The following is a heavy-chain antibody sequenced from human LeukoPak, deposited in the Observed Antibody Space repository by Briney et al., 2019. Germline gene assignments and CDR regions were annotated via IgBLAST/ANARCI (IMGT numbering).Heavy chain of an antibody. J-gene: IGHJ4*02. Sequence: PSETLSLTCTVSGGSISSYYWSWIRQPPGKGLEWIGYIYYSGSTYYNPSLKSRVTISVDTSKNQFSLKLSSVTAADTAVYYCASSSTYYYDSSGYYGGHYYFDYWGQGTLVTVSS. D-gene: IGHD3-22*01. V-gene: IGHV4-59*06. CDR2: IYYSGST. CDR1: GGSISSYY. CDR3: ASSSTYYYDSSGYYGGHYYFDY.